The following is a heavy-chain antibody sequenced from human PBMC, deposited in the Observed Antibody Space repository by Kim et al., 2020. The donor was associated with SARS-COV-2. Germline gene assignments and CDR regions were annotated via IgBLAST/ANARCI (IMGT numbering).Heavy chain of an antibody. D-gene: IGHD6-19*01. CDR2: IVVGSGNT. CDR3: AADQIAAAGTHWKGIAVAGTGWFDP. Sequence: SVKVSCKASGFTFTSSAVQWVRQARGQRLEWIGWIVVGSGNTNYAQKFQERVTITRDMSTSTAYMELSSLRSEDTAVYYCAADQIAAAGTHWKGIAVAGTGWFDPWGQGTLVTVSS. V-gene: IGHV1-58*01. J-gene: IGHJ5*02. CDR1: GFTFTSSA.